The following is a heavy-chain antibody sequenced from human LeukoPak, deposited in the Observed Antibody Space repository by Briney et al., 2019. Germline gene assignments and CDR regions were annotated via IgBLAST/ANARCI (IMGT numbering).Heavy chain of an antibody. J-gene: IGHJ6*03. D-gene: IGHD1-14*01. V-gene: IGHV3-7*01. Sequence: GGSLRLSCAGSGFTFSNFWMTWVRQAPGKGLEWVANIKQDGTEESYVDSVKGRFTISRDNARNSLFLQVDSLRVGDTAVYYCARTQSNRETAGYHRYNYMDVWGKGTTVTVSS. CDR1: GFTFSNFW. CDR3: ARTQSNRETAGYHRYNYMDV. CDR2: IKQDGTEE.